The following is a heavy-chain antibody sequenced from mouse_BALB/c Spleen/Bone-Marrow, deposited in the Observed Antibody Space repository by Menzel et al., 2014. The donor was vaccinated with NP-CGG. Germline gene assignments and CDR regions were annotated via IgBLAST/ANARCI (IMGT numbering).Heavy chain of an antibody. CDR1: GYTFTSYW. V-gene: IGHV1-61*01. CDR3: ASNPRFAY. CDR2: IDLSDSET. Sequence: QVQLKQSGAELGRPGASVKLSCKASGYTFTSYWMNWVKQRPGQGLEWIGIIDLSDSETHYNQMFKDKVTLTVDKSSSTAYMQLSSLTSEDPAVYYCASNPRFAYWGQGTLVTVSA. J-gene: IGHJ3*01.